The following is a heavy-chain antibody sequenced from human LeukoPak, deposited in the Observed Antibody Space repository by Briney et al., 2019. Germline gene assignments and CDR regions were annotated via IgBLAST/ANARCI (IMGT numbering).Heavy chain of an antibody. D-gene: IGHD6-13*01. CDR2: INHSGST. J-gene: IGHJ4*02. V-gene: IGHV4-34*01. CDR1: GGSFSGYY. CDR3: ARSSSSWTPQEYYFDY. Sequence: PSETLSLTCAVYGGSFSGYYWSWIRQPPGKGLEWIGEINHSGSTNYNPSLKSRVTISVDTSKNQFSLKLSSVTAADTAVYYCARSSSSWTPQEYYFDYWGQGTLVTVSP.